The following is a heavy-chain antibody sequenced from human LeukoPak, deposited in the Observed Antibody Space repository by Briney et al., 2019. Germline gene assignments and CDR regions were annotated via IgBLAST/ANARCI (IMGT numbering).Heavy chain of an antibody. D-gene: IGHD5-18*01. CDR1: GGSFSGYY. CDR2: INHSGST. CDR3: ARQDTPGPFDY. J-gene: IGHJ4*02. Sequence: NPSETLSLTCAVYGGSFSGYYWSWIRQPPGKGLEWIGEINHSGSTNYNPSLKSRVTISVDTSKNQFSLKLSSVTAADTAVYYCARQDTPGPFDYWGQGTLVTVSS. V-gene: IGHV4-34*01.